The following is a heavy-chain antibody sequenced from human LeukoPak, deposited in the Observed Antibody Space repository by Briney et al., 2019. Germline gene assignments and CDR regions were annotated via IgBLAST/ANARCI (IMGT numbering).Heavy chain of an antibody. CDR1: GGSISSSSYY. Sequence: ASETLSLTCTVSGGSISSSSYYWGWIRQPPGKGLEWIGSIYYSGSTYYNPSLKSRVTISVDTSKNQFSLKLSSVTAADTAVYYCAREIAAANAFDIWGQGTMVTVSS. J-gene: IGHJ3*02. V-gene: IGHV4-39*07. CDR2: IYYSGST. CDR3: AREIAAANAFDI. D-gene: IGHD6-13*01.